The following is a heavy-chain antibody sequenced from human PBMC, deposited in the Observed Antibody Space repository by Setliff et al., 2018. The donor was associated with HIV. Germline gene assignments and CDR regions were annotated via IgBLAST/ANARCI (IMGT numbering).Heavy chain of an antibody. V-gene: IGHV4-4*07. D-gene: IGHD4-17*01. CDR1: GGSINSYY. CDR3: ARRIYGNNPYFDY. J-gene: IGHJ4*02. Sequence: PSETLSLTCIVSGGSINSYYWSWIRQPAGKGLEWIGRIYTNGNTNYNPSLKSRVTLSLDTSKNQFSLELTSVTAADTAVYYCARRIYGNNPYFDYWSQGTLVTVSS. CDR2: IYTNGNT.